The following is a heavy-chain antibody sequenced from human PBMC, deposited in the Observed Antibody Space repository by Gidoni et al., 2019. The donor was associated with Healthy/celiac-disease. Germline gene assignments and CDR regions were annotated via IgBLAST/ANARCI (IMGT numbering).Heavy chain of an antibody. CDR3: ATTIAAADY. Sequence: QLPLQESGPGLVTPSETLSLTCPVSGGSISSSSYYWGWIRQPPGKGLEWIGSIYYSGSTYYNPSLKSRVTISVDTSKNQFSLKLSSVTAADTAVYYCATTIAAADYWGQGTLVTVSS. V-gene: IGHV4-39*01. CDR1: GGSISSSSYY. D-gene: IGHD6-13*01. J-gene: IGHJ4*02. CDR2: IYYSGST.